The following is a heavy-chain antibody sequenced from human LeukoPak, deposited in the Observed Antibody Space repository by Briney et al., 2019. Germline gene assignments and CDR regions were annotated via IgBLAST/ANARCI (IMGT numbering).Heavy chain of an antibody. CDR1: GGSFSGYY. J-gene: IGHJ4*02. CDR3: ARGRRPATLDY. D-gene: IGHD5-24*01. CDR2: INHSGST. Sequence: PSETLSLTCAVYGGSFSGYYWSWIRQPPGKGLEWIGEINHSGSTNYNPSLKSRVTISVDTSKNQFSLKLSSVTAADTAVYYCARGRRPATLDYWGQGTLVTVSS. V-gene: IGHV4-34*01.